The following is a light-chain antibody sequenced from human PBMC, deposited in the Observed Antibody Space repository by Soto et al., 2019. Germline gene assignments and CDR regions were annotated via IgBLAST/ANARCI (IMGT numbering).Light chain of an antibody. CDR1: QSLLHNNGCNY. CDR2: LGC. J-gene: IGKJ1*01. CDR3: MQALQTPRT. Sequence: DIVMTQSPLSLPVTPGEPASISCRSSQSLLHNNGCNYLDWYLQKPGRFRQLLFYLGCTRAPGVPERFSGSGSGTESTLKISRVEAEDVGIYYCMQALQTPRTFGQGTKAEIK. V-gene: IGKV2-28*01.